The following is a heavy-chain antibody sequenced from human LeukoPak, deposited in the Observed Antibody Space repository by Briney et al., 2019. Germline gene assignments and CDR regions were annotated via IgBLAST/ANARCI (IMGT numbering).Heavy chain of an antibody. J-gene: IGHJ6*02. V-gene: IGHV3-74*01. D-gene: IGHD6-19*01. CDR2: INLDGSNT. CDR3: ARVPLGTQQWLESRRGMDV. Sequence: PGGSLRLSCAASEFTLSSYFMHWVRQAPGKGLVWVSRINLDGSNTISADSVEGRFTISRDNAKNKMYLQMNSLRVEDTAVYYCARVPLGTQQWLESRRGMDVWGQGTTVTVSS. CDR1: EFTLSSYF.